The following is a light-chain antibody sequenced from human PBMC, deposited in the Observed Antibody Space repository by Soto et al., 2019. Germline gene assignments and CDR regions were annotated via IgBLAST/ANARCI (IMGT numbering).Light chain of an antibody. J-gene: IGLJ1*01. CDR2: EVT. CDR3: QSFDTSLNGPSYV. V-gene: IGLV2-23*02. Sequence: QSVLTQPASVSGSPGQSITISCTGTSSDVGSHNFVSWYQQRPGKAPKLMIFEVTKRPSGVSSRFSASKSGNTASLTISGVQAEDEADYYCQSFDTSLNGPSYVFGTGTKLTVL. CDR1: SSDVGSHNF.